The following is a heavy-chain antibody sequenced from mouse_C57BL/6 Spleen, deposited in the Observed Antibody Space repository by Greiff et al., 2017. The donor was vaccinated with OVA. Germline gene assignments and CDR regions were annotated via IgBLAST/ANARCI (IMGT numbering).Heavy chain of an antibody. CDR1: GYTFTDYN. V-gene: IGHV1-22*01. Sequence: VHVKQSGPELVKPGASVKMSCKASGYTFTDYNMHWVKQSHGKSLEWIGYINPNNGGTSYNQKFKGKATLTVNKSSSTAYMELRSLTSEDSAVYYCARQGSNYGDWYFDVWGTGTTVTVSS. D-gene: IGHD2-5*01. CDR2: INPNNGGT. J-gene: IGHJ1*03. CDR3: ARQGSNYGDWYFDV.